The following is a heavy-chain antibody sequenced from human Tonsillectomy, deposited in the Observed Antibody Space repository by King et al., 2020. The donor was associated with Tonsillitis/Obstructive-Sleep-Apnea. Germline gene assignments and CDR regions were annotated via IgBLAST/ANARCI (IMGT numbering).Heavy chain of an antibody. CDR3: ARATLRFLGSYYFDY. Sequence: VQLQQWGAGLLKPSETLSLTCAVYGGSFSGYYWSWIRQPPGKGLEWIGEINHSGSTNYNPSLKSRVTISVDTSKNQFSLKLSSVTAADTAVYYCARATLRFLGSYYFDYWGQGTLVTVSS. CDR1: GGSFSGYY. J-gene: IGHJ4*02. D-gene: IGHD3-3*01. CDR2: INHSGST. V-gene: IGHV4-34*01.